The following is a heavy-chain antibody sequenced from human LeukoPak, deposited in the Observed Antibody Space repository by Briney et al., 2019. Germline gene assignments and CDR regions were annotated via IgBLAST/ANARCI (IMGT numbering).Heavy chain of an antibody. CDR1: GFTFSAYW. V-gene: IGHV3-7*03. J-gene: IGHJ4*02. Sequence: GGSLRLSCAASGFTFSAYWMGWVRQAPGKGLEWLGYIKEVGSEKYYGDLVKGRFTISRDNAKNSLSLQMNSLRVEDTAVYYWARERGYLASDYWGQGTLVTVSS. D-gene: IGHD1-1*01. CDR3: ARERGYLASDY. CDR2: IKEVGSEK.